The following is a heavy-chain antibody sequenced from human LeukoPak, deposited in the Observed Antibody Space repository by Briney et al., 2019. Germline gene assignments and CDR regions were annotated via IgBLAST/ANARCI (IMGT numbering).Heavy chain of an antibody. D-gene: IGHD5-12*01. CDR1: GFTFSSYA. CDR2: ISYDGSNK. J-gene: IGHJ4*02. Sequence: GGSLRLSCAASGFTFSSYAMHWVRQAPSKGLEWVAVISYDGSNKYYADSVKGRFTISRDNSKNTLYLQMNSLRAEDTAVYYCARDRVVATINDYYFDYWGQGTLVTVSS. V-gene: IGHV3-30-3*01. CDR3: ARDRVVATINDYYFDY.